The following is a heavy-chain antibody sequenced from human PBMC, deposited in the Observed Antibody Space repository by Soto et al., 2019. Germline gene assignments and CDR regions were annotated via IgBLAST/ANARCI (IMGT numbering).Heavy chain of an antibody. D-gene: IGHD5-12*01. V-gene: IGHV1-58*02. CDR3: ARDLGSGYDPGDY. CDR1: GFTFTSSA. J-gene: IGHJ4*02. CDR2: IVVGSGNT. Sequence: SVKVSCKASGFTFTSSAMQWVRQARGQRLEWIGWIVVGSGNTNYAQKFQERVTITRDMSTSTAYMELSSLRSEDTAVFYCARDLGSGYDPGDYWGQGTLVTVSS.